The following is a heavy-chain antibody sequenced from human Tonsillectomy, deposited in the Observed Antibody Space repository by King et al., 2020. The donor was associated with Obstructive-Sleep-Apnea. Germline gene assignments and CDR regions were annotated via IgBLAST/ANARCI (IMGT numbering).Heavy chain of an antibody. CDR1: CGSISSGGYY. D-gene: IGHD2-21*02. V-gene: IGHV4-31*03. CDR2: SYYSGST. Sequence: QLQESGPGLVKPSQTLSLTCTVSCGSISSGGYYWSWVRQHPGKGLEWIGYSYYSGSTYYNPSLKCRVTISVDTSKNQFSLKLSSVTAADTAVYYCARLGCGGDCYSSKDWYFDLWGRGTLVTVSS. CDR3: ARLGCGGDCYSSKDWYFDL. J-gene: IGHJ2*01.